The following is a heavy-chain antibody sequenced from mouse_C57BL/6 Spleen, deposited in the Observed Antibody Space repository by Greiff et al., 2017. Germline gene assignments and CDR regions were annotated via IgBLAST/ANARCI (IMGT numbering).Heavy chain of an antibody. D-gene: IGHD1-1*01. J-gene: IGHJ4*01. V-gene: IGHV1-59*01. CDR1: GYTFTSYW. CDR3: ARNYGSSLDAMDY. Sequence: VQLQQPGAELVRPGTSVKLSCKASGYTFTSYWMHWVKQRPGQGLEWIGVIDPSDSYTNYNQKFKGKATLTVDTSSSTAYMQLSSLTSEDSAVYYCARNYGSSLDAMDYWGQGTSVTVSS. CDR2: IDPSDSYT.